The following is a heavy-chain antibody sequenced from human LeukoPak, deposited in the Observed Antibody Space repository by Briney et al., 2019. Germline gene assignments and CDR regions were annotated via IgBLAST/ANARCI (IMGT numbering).Heavy chain of an antibody. J-gene: IGHJ4*02. CDR2: IYSGGST. D-gene: IGHD2-15*01. CDR3: AKKGYAGQGPYSYYFDY. V-gene: IGHV3-53*01. Sequence: GGSLRLSCAASGFTVSSNYMSWVRQAPGKGLEWVSVIYSGGSTYYADSVKGRFTISRDNSKNTLYLQMNSLRADDTAVYYCAKKGYAGQGPYSYYFDYWARGPWSPSPQ. CDR1: GFTVSSNY.